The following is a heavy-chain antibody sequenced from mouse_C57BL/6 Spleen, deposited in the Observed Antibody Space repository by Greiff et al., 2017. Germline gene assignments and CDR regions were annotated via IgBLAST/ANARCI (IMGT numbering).Heavy chain of an antibody. CDR2: INPGSGGT. CDR1: GYAFTNYL. CDR3: AGVVFTTGVATDYAMDY. J-gene: IGHJ4*01. Sequence: VQLQQSGAELVRPGTSVKVSCKASGYAFTNYLIEWVKQRPGQGLEWIGVINPGSGGTNYNEKFKGKATLTADKSSSTAYLQLSSLTSEDSAVYFYAGVVFTTGVATDYAMDYWGQGTSVTVSS. V-gene: IGHV1-54*01. D-gene: IGHD1-1*01.